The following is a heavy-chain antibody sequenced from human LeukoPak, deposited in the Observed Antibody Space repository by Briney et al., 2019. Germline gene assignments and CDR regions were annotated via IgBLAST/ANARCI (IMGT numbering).Heavy chain of an antibody. D-gene: IGHD6-19*01. J-gene: IGHJ1*01. V-gene: IGHV4-34*01. CDR1: GGSFSGYY. CDR2: INHSGST. CDR3: ARPVAGTRNFQH. Sequence: SETLSLTCAVYGGSFSGYYWRWIRQPPGKGLEWIGEINHSGSTNYNPSLKSRVTISVDTSKNQFSLKLSSVTAADTAVYYCARPVAGTRNFQHWGQGTLVTVSS.